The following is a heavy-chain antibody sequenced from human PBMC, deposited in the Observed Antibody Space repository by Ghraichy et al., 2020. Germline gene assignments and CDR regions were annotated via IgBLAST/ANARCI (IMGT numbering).Heavy chain of an antibody. Sequence: GGSLRLSCAASGFTFSNYRMNWVRQAPGKGLEWLSYISNRSSTIYYADSVKGRFTISRDNAKNSLYLQMNSLTDEDTAVYYCARVADILVFNDYWGQGTLVTVSS. V-gene: IGHV3-48*02. CDR2: ISNRSSTI. CDR1: GFTFSNYR. J-gene: IGHJ4*02. D-gene: IGHD3-22*01. CDR3: ARVADILVFNDY.